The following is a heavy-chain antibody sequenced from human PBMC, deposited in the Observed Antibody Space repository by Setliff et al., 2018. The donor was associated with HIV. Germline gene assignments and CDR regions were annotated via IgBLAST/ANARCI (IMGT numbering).Heavy chain of an antibody. Sequence: PGGSLRLSCEASGFPFSVHGMHWFRQSPGKGLEWLAVIWYDGGTKYYADSLQGRFTISRDDSKNSVYLQMNTLGAEDTAVYYCARGQFRLRPDSLDLWGQGTLVTVSS. V-gene: IGHV3-33*01. CDR2: IWYDGGTK. CDR3: ARGQFRLRPDSLDL. J-gene: IGHJ4*03. D-gene: IGHD2-21*01. CDR1: GFPFSVHG.